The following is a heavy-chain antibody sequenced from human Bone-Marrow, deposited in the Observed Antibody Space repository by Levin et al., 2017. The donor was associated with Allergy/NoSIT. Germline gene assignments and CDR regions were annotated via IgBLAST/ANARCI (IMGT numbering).Heavy chain of an antibody. J-gene: IGHJ6*02. V-gene: IGHV3-33*01. D-gene: IGHD3-10*01. CDR3: AREIWFGELLHYGMDV. CDR1: GFTFSSYG. Sequence: PGGSLRLSCAASGFTFSSYGMHWVRQAPGKGLEWVAVIWYDGSNKYYADSVKGRFTISRDNSKNTLYLQMNSLRAEDTAVYYCAREIWFGELLHYGMDVWGQGTTVTVSS. CDR2: IWYDGSNK.